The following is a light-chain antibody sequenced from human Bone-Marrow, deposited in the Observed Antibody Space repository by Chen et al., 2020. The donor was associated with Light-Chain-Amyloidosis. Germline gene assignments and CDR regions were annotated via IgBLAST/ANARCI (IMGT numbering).Light chain of an antibody. CDR3: YTYAGSATFV. V-gene: IGLV2-23*01. CDR2: EGI. J-gene: IGLJ1*01. CDR1: SSNVGDYSL. Sequence: QSALTHPASVSGSPGQSITLPCTGTSSNVGDYSLVSWSQQHPGKAPKRILYEGIQRPSGVSSRFSGSMSGNTASLTIAGLQTEDEAEYFCYTYAGSATFVFGSATTVTVL.